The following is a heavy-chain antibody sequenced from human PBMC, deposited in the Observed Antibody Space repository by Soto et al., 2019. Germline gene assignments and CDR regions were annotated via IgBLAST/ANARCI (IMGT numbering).Heavy chain of an antibody. CDR2: ISYDGSNK. J-gene: IGHJ6*02. D-gene: IGHD5-18*01. CDR1: GFTFSSYA. CDR3: ARQLWRSYGMDV. Sequence: GGSLRLSCAASGFTFSSYAMHWVRQAPGKWLEWVAVISYDGSNKYYADSVKGRFTISRDNSKNTLYLQMNSLRAEDTAVYYCARQLWRSYGMDVWGQGXTVTVYS. V-gene: IGHV3-30-3*01.